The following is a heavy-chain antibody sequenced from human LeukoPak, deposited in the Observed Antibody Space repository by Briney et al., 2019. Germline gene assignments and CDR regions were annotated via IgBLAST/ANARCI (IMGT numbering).Heavy chain of an antibody. CDR2: ISGTGSRT. D-gene: IGHD3-9*01. V-gene: IGHV3-23*01. Sequence: TGGSLRLSCAASGFTFSSYSMNRVRQAPGKGLEWVSAISGTGSRTYYADSVKGRFTISRDNSKNTLYLQMKSLRVEHTARYYCAKGLTGYSNYGMDVWGQGTTVTVSS. CDR1: GFTFSSYS. J-gene: IGHJ6*02. CDR3: AKGLTGYSNYGMDV.